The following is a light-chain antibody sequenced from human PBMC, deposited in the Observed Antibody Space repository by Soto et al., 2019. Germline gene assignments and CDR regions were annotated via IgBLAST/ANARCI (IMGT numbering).Light chain of an antibody. CDR3: QVWDSSTVV. J-gene: IGLJ2*01. CDR2: RDN. V-gene: IGLV3-9*01. CDR1: NIGTKS. Sequence: SYELTQPLSVSVALGQTARITCGGNNIGTKSVHWYQQKPGQAPVLVIYRDNNRHSGIPERFSGSNSGNTATLTISRAQAGDEADYSCQVWDSSTVVFGGGTKLTVL.